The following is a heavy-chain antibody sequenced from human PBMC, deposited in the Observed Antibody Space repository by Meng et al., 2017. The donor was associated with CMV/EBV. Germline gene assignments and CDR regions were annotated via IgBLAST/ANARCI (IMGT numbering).Heavy chain of an antibody. Sequence: GSLRLSCAVYGGSFSGYYWSWIRQPPGKGLEWIGEINHSGSTNYNPSLQSRVTISVDTSKNQFSLKLSSVTAADTAVYYCARGPRRGYCSSTSCYTEMSTIPRGYYYYGMDVWGQGTTVTVSS. CDR1: GGSFSGYY. CDR3: ARGPRRGYCSSTSCYTEMSTIPRGYYYYGMDV. J-gene: IGHJ6*02. CDR2: INHSGST. D-gene: IGHD2-2*02. V-gene: IGHV4-34*01.